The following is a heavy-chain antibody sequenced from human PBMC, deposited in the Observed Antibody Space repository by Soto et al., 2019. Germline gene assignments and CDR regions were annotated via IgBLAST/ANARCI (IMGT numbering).Heavy chain of an antibody. CDR3: AATSVEAASQEWFDP. Sequence: GESLKISCKGSGYSFTSYWISWVRQMPGKGLEWMGRIDPSDSYTNYSPSFQGHVTISADKSISTAYLQWSSLKASDTAMYYCAATSVEAASQEWFDPCGQGTPVTVSS. J-gene: IGHJ5*02. V-gene: IGHV5-10-1*01. CDR2: IDPSDSYT. D-gene: IGHD2-15*01. CDR1: GYSFTSYW.